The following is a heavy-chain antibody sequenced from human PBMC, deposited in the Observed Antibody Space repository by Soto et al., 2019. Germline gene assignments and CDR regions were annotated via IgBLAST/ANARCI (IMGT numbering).Heavy chain of an antibody. V-gene: IGHV1-45*02. J-gene: IGHJ3*02. D-gene: IGHD2-15*01. CDR2: ITPFNGNT. Sequence: QMQLVQSGAEVKKTGSSVKVSYKASGYTFTYRYLHWVRQAPGQALEWMGGITPFNGNTNYAQKFHDRVTITRDRSMSTAYMELSSLRSEDTAMYYCASRGDIPDAFDIWGQGTMVTVSS. CDR1: GYTFTYRY. CDR3: ASRGDIPDAFDI.